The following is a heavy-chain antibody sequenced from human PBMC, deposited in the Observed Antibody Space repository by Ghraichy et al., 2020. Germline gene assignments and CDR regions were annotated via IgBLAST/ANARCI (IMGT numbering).Heavy chain of an antibody. J-gene: IGHJ5*02. CDR3: VKSPFFSEIPT. D-gene: IGHD3-3*02. V-gene: IGHV3-64D*06. CDR2: ISDNGVHI. CDR1: GFLFSAYA. Sequence: GGSLRLSCSASGFLFSAYAMHWVRQAPGKGLEYISAISDNGVHIYHVDSVRDRFTISRDNSKDTLYLHLSSLSAEDTAIYYCVKSPFFSEIPTWGQGTLVTVSS.